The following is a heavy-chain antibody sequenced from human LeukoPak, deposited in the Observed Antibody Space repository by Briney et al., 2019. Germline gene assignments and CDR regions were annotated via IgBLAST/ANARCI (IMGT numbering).Heavy chain of an antibody. CDR3: ARDRGAAAGFDAFDI. Sequence: GGSLRLSCAASGFTFRNAWMNWVRQAPGKGLEWVSSIVGSARYMYYADSVRGRFTISRDNAKKSLYLQMNSLRAEDTAVYYCARDRGAAAGFDAFDIWGQGTMVTVSS. CDR1: GFTFRNAW. CDR2: IVGSARYM. J-gene: IGHJ3*02. D-gene: IGHD6-13*01. V-gene: IGHV3-21*01.